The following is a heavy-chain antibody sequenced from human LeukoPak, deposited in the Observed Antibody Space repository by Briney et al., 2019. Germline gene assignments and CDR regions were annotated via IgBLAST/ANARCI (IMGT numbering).Heavy chain of an antibody. CDR1: GFTFSSYS. J-gene: IGHJ6*02. D-gene: IGHD3-10*01. Sequence: PGGSLRLSCAASGFTFSSYSMNWVRQAPGKGLEWVSSISSSSSYIYYADSVKGRFTISRDNAKNSLYLQMNSLRAEDTAVYYCHGSESYYYYYGMDVWGQGTTVTVSS. V-gene: IGHV3-21*01. CDR3: HGSESYYYYYGMDV. CDR2: ISSSSSYI.